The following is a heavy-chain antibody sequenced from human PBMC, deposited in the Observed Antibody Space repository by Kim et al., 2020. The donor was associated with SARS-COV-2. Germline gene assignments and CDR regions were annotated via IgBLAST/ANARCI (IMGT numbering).Heavy chain of an antibody. J-gene: IGHJ4*02. CDR1: GITSSSYW. V-gene: IGHV3-7*01. Sequence: GGSLRLSCVESGITSSSYWLTWVRQAPGKGLEWVANIKRDGSDRYYGDSVKGRFTISRDNAKSSVFLQMNSLRSEDTAVYYCGSSGIWGQGTLVTVSS. CDR3: GSSGI. CDR2: IKRDGSDR.